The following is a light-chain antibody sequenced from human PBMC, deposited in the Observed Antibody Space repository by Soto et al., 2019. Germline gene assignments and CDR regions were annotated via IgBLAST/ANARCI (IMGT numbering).Light chain of an antibody. V-gene: IGKV1-39*01. CDR3: QQSYSTPLT. CDR1: QSISSY. Sequence: DIQMTQSPSSLSASVGDRVTITCRASQSISSYLNWYQQKPGKAPQLLIYAASSLQSGVPSRFSGSGSGTDFTLTISSLQPEDFATYYSQQSYSTPLTFGPGTKVAIK. J-gene: IGKJ3*01. CDR2: AAS.